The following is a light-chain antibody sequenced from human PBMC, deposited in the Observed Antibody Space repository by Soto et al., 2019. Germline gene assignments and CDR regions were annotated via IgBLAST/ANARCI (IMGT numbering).Light chain of an antibody. V-gene: IGKV3D-15*01. Sequence: ENVLTQSPATLSLSPGERATLSCRASQSVSSNLAWYQQKPGQAPRLLIYDASNRATGIPARFSGSGSGTEFTLTISSLQSEDFAVYYCQQHNNWPPITFGQGTRLEIK. CDR3: QQHNNWPPIT. J-gene: IGKJ5*01. CDR2: DAS. CDR1: QSVSSN.